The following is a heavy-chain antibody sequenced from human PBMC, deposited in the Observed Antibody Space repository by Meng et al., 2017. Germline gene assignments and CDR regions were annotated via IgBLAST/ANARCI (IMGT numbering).Heavy chain of an antibody. V-gene: IGHV1-2*02. CDR2: INPNSGGT. CDR3: ARGGRYGDYDSAYYYYGMDV. Sequence: SVKVSCKASGYTFTGYYMHWVRQAPGQGLEWMGWINPNSGGTNYAQKFQGRVTMTRDTSISTAYMELSRLRSDDTAVYYCARGGRYGDYDSAYYYYGMDVWGQGTTVTVSS. J-gene: IGHJ6*02. CDR1: GYTFTGYY. D-gene: IGHD4-17*01.